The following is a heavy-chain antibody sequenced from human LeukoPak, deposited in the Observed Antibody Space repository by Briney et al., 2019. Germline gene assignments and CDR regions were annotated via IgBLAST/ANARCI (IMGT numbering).Heavy chain of an antibody. CDR3: ARDYSGRSQALDY. J-gene: IGHJ4*02. Sequence: GASVEVSCKASGYTFTNYYMHWVRQAPGQGLEWVGMINPRGGSTIYAQNFQGRVTMTRDTSTSTVYMEVSSLRAEDTAVHYCARDYSGRSQALDYWGQGTLVTVSS. CDR1: GYTFTNYY. D-gene: IGHD6-19*01. CDR2: INPRGGST. V-gene: IGHV1-46*01.